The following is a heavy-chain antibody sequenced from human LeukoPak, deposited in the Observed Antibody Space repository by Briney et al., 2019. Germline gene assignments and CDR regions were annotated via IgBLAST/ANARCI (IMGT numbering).Heavy chain of an antibody. CDR1: GFTFTDYY. CDR3: ASFGPLGWLEGDGY. CDR2: ISNSGGTQ. J-gene: IGHJ4*02. Sequence: GGSLRLSCAASGFTFTDYYMTWIRQAPGKGLEWVSHISNSGGTQYYADSVKGRFTISRDNGENSLYLQLNSLRAEDTAVYYCASFGPLGWLEGDGYWGQGTLVTVSS. V-gene: IGHV3-11*01. D-gene: IGHD5-12*01.